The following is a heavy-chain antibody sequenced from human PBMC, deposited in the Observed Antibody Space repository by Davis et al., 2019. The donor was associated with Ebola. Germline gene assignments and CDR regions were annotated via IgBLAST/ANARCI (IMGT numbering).Heavy chain of an antibody. Sequence: SVKVSCKASGGTFSSYAISWVRQAPGQGLDWMGGIIPVFGIPKYAQKFQGRVTITADESTSTAYMELSSLRSEDTALYYCAKEHDYDENFDYWGQGTLVTVSS. CDR1: GGTFSSYA. CDR3: AKEHDYDENFDY. J-gene: IGHJ4*02. CDR2: IIPVFGIP. V-gene: IGHV1-69*13. D-gene: IGHD4-17*01.